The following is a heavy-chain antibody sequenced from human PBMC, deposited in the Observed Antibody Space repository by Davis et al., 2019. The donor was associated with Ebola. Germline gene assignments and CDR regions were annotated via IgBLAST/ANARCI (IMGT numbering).Heavy chain of an antibody. V-gene: IGHV3-23*01. Sequence: GESLKISCAVSGVTFRNYVMSWVRQAPGKGLEWVSSISSSGGNSFYTDSVKGRFTSSRDNSKNTVYLQMNSLRAEDTAVYYCAKVQYSNYVTFDYWGQGTLVTVSS. J-gene: IGHJ5*01. D-gene: IGHD4-11*01. CDR1: GVTFRNYV. CDR2: ISSSGGNS. CDR3: AKVQYSNYVTFDY.